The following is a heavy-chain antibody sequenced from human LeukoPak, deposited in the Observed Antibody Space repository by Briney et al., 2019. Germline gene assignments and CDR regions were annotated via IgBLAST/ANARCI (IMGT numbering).Heavy chain of an antibody. CDR2: TYTSGST. CDR3: ARGKWLVQSEDQEGPDY. CDR1: GGSISSYY. D-gene: IGHD6-19*01. Sequence: SETLSLTCTVSGGSISSYYWSWIRQPAGKGLEWIGRTYTSGSTNYNPSLKSRVTMSVDTSKNQFSLKLSSVTAADTAVYYCARGKWLVQSEDQEGPDYWGQGTLVTVSS. V-gene: IGHV4-4*07. J-gene: IGHJ4*02.